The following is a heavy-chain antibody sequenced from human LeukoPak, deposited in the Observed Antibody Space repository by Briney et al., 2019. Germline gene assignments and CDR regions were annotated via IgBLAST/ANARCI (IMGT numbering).Heavy chain of an antibody. CDR1: GFTFDDYA. CDR3: TLRSSTRFDP. CDR2: ISGDGGST. D-gene: IGHD1-1*01. V-gene: IGHV3-43*02. Sequence: PGGSLRLSCAASGFTFDDYAMHWVRQAPGKGLEWVSLISGDGGSTYYADSVKGRFTVSRGNRKNSLYLQMNSLRTEDTALYYCTLRSSTRFDPWGQGTLVTVSS. J-gene: IGHJ5*02.